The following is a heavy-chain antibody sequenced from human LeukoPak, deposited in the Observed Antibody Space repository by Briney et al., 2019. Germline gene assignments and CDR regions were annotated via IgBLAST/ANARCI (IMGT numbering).Heavy chain of an antibody. J-gene: IGHJ3*02. V-gene: IGHV4-59*01. Sequence: PSETLSLTCTVSGGSIRSYYWTWIRQPPGKELEWIGYIYYSGSTNYNPSLKSRVTILVDTSKNQFSLKLSSVTAADTAVYYCARDSRILGRDWLAFDIWGQGTMVTVSS. D-gene: IGHD3/OR15-3a*01. CDR2: IYYSGST. CDR1: GGSIRSYY. CDR3: ARDSRILGRDWLAFDI.